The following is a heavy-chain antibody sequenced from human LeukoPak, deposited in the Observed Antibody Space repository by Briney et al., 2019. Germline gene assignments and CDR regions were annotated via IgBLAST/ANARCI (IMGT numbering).Heavy chain of an antibody. CDR1: GFTFSNAW. CDR3: TTESEYYDFWSGFTATGYYYYYMDV. V-gene: IGHV3-15*01. J-gene: IGHJ6*03. D-gene: IGHD3-3*01. CDR2: IKSKTDGSTT. Sequence: GGSLRLSCAASGFTFSNAWMSWVRQAPGKWLEWVGRIKSKTDGSTTDYAAPVKGRFTISRDDSKNTLYLQMNRLKTEDTAVYYCTTESEYYDFWSGFTATGYYYYYMDVWGKGTTVTVSS.